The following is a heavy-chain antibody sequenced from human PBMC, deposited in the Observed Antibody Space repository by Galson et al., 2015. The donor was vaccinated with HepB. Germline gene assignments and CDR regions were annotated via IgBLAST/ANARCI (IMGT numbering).Heavy chain of an antibody. CDR3: ARDFADTAMLWDY. V-gene: IGHV3-30*03. J-gene: IGHJ4*02. Sequence: SLRLSCAASGFTFGSYGMHWVRQAPGKGLEWVAVISYDGSNKYYADSVKGRFTISRDNSKNALYLQMNSLRAEDTAVYYCARDFADTAMLWDYWGQGTLVTVSS. D-gene: IGHD5-18*01. CDR1: GFTFGSYG. CDR2: ISYDGSNK.